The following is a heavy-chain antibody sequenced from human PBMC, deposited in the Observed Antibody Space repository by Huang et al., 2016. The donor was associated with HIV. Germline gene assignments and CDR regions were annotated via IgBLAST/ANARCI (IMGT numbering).Heavy chain of an antibody. CDR1: GYTFTGYY. CDR3: TRSFLEWLAGAFDI. CDR2: INPNSGGK. Sequence: QVQLVQSGAEVKKPGASVKVSCKASGYTFTGYYMHWVRQAPGQGLEWMGWINPNSGGKKYEQKFQGRVTMTRDTSSSAAYMELSRLRSDDTAVYYCTRSFLEWLAGAFDIWGQGTMVTVSS. J-gene: IGHJ3*02. D-gene: IGHD3-3*02. V-gene: IGHV1-2*02.